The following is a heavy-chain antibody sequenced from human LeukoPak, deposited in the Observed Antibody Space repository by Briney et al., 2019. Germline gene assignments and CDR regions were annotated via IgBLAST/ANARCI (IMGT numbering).Heavy chain of an antibody. CDR1: GGSISSYY. V-gene: IGHV4-59*12. CDR2: IYYSGST. Sequence: SETLSLTCTVSGGSISSYYWSRIRQPPGKGLEWIGYIYYSGSTNYNPSLKSRVTISVDTSKNQFSLKLSSVTAADTAVYYCARGRYYYGSSGYRPWGQGTLVTVSS. D-gene: IGHD3-22*01. J-gene: IGHJ5*02. CDR3: ARGRYYYGSSGYRP.